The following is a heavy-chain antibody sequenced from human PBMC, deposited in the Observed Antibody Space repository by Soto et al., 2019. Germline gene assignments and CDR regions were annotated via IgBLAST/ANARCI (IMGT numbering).Heavy chain of an antibody. CDR2: IYPGDSDT. V-gene: IGHV5-51*01. J-gene: IGHJ4*02. Sequence: PGESLKISCKGSGYSFTSHWIGWVRQMPGKGLEWMGIIYPGDSDTRYSPSFQGQVTISADKSISTAYLRWSSLRASDTAMYCCARLEYGDRGYFDFWGQGALVTVSS. CDR3: ARLEYGDRGYFDF. D-gene: IGHD4-17*01. CDR1: GYSFTSHW.